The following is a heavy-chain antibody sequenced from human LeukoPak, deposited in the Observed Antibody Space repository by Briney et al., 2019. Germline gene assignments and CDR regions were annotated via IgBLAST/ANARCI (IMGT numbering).Heavy chain of an antibody. CDR2: INPNSGGT. CDR3: ARGLYGMDV. CDR1: GCTFTGYY. Sequence: GAWVQVSCKASGCTFTGYYMQWVRQAPGQGLEWMGWINPNSGGTNYAQKFQGRVTMTRDTSISTAYMELSRLRSDDTAVYYCARGLYGMDVWGQGTTVTVSS. J-gene: IGHJ6*02. V-gene: IGHV1-2*02.